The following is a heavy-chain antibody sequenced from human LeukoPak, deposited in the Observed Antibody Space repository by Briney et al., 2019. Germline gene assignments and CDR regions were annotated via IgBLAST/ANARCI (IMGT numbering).Heavy chain of an antibody. J-gene: IGHJ5*02. CDR2: IYYSGST. CDR1: GGSISSYY. CDR3: ARAPMHSSSWHYWFDP. V-gene: IGHV4-59*01. Sequence: PSETLSLTCTVSGGSISSYYWSWIRQPPGKGLEWIGDIYYSGSTNYNPSLKSRVTISVDTSKNQFSLKLSSVTAADTAVYYCARAPMHSSSWHYWFDPWGQGTLVTVSS. D-gene: IGHD6-13*01.